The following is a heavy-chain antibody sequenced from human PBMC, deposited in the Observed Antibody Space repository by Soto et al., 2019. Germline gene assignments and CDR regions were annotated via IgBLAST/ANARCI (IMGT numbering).Heavy chain of an antibody. CDR1: GYTFTSYA. Sequence: GASVKVSCKASGYTFTSYAMHWVRQAPGQRLEWMGWINAGNGNTKYSQKFQGRVTITRDTSASTAYMELSSLRSEDTAVYYCARSLGYCSGGSCYSADDAFDIWGQGTMVTVSS. D-gene: IGHD2-15*01. J-gene: IGHJ3*02. CDR3: ARSLGYCSGGSCYSADDAFDI. V-gene: IGHV1-3*01. CDR2: INAGNGNT.